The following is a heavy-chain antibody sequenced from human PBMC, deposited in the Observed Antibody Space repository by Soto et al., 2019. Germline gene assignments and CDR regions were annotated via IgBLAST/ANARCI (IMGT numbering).Heavy chain of an antibody. CDR1: GYIFVNYG. CDR3: VMVDNYVTPTPQDV. V-gene: IGHV1-18*01. J-gene: IGHJ6*02. CDR2: ISPYTGNT. Sequence: QVQLVQSGDEVKKPGASVKVSCKASGYIFVNYGIAWVRQAPGQGLEWMGWISPYTGNTHSATQVQGRLTMTPDTSTTTAYMDLGSLTSDDTAVYYCVMVDNYVTPTPQDVWGQGNTVTVSS. D-gene: IGHD3-16*01.